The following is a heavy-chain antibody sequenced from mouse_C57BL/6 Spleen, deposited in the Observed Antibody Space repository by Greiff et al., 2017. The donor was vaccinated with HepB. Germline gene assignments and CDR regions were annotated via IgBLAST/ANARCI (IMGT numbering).Heavy chain of an antibody. CDR3: ARYTTVVAESFDY. CDR2: ISYDGSN. Sequence: EVKLEESGPGLVKPSQSLSLTCSVTGYSITSGYYWNWIRQFPGNKLEWMGYISYDGSNNYNPSLKNRISITRDTSKNQFFLKLNSVTTEDTATYYCARYTTVVAESFDYWGQGTTLTVSS. CDR1: GYSITSGYY. J-gene: IGHJ2*01. D-gene: IGHD1-1*01. V-gene: IGHV3-6*01.